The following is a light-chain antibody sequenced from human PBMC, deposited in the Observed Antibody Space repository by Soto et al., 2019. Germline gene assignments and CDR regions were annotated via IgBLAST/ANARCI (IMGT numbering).Light chain of an antibody. CDR1: QSVSSSY. Sequence: EIVLTQSPGTLSLSPGERATLSCRASQSVSSSYLAWYQQKPGQAPRLLIHGSSSRATGIPDRFSGSGSGTDFTLTISRLEPEDFAVYHCQQYGSSSLTFGGGTKVDIK. V-gene: IGKV3-20*01. CDR3: QQYGSSSLT. CDR2: GSS. J-gene: IGKJ4*01.